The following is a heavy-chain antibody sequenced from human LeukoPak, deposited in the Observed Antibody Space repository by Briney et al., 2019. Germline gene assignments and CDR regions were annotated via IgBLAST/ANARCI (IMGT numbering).Heavy chain of an antibody. V-gene: IGHV1-69*02. CDR3: ARVRANYDSSGYYPDY. CDR2: IIPILGIA. Sequence: GASVKVSCKASGGTFSSYTISWVRQAPGQGLEWMERIIPILGIANYAQKFQGRVTITADKSTSTAYMELSSLRSEDTAVYYCARVRANYDSSGYYPDYWGQGTLVTVSS. D-gene: IGHD3-22*01. J-gene: IGHJ4*02. CDR1: GGTFSSYT.